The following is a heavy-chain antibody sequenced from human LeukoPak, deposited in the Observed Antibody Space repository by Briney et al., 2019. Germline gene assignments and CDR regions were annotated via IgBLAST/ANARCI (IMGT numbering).Heavy chain of an antibody. CDR1: GFTFSSYA. D-gene: IGHD3-16*02. J-gene: IGHJ4*02. V-gene: IGHV3-23*01. Sequence: GGSLRLSCAASGFTFSSYAMSWVRQAPGKGLEWVSAISGSGGSTYCADSVKGRFTISRDNSKNTLYLQMNSLRAEDTAVYYCAKENGDYVWGSYRSYYFDYWGQGTLVTVSS. CDR3: AKENGDYVWGSYRSYYFDY. CDR2: ISGSGGST.